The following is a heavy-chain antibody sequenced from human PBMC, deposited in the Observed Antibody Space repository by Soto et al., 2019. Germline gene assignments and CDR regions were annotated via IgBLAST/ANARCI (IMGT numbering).Heavy chain of an antibody. CDR1: GYSISSGYY. Sequence: PSETLSLTCAVSGYSISSGYYWGCIRKHPGKGLEWIGSIYHSGSTYYNPSLKSRVTISVDTSKNQFSLKLSSVTDADAAVYYCARAGFTEIQLWQYYYYGIDVWRQRTTVTVSS. D-gene: IGHD5-18*01. J-gene: IGHJ6*02. CDR2: IYHSGST. V-gene: IGHV4-38-2*01. CDR3: ARAGFTEIQLWQYYYYGIDV.